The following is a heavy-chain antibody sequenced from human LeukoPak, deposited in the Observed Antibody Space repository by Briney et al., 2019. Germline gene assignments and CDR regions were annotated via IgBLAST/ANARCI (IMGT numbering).Heavy chain of an antibody. V-gene: IGHV3-7*03. D-gene: IGHD6-19*01. J-gene: IGHJ4*02. Sequence: GGSLRLSCTASGFTFSSHWMTWVRQPPGKGLEWVANIEEDGSVKYYVDSVKGRFTISRDNTKNALYLQMNSLRADDTAVYFCARDSTWLLDYWGQGTLITVSS. CDR1: GFTFSSHW. CDR2: IEEDGSVK. CDR3: ARDSTWLLDY.